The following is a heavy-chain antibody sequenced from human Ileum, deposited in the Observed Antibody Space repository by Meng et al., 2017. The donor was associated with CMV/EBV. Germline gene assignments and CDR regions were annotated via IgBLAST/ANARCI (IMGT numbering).Heavy chain of an antibody. Sequence: DVQVLESGGGLIQPGGSLRLSCAASGFSVSSTFMSWVRQAPGKGLEWVSIIYTGGDTKYADSVKGRFSISRDSAENTVFLQMNSLRVEDTAVYYCAKSNGYTATNWGQGSLVTVSS. CDR3: AKSNGYTATN. CDR1: GFSVSSTF. J-gene: IGHJ4*02. V-gene: IGHV3-53*01. CDR2: IYTGGDT. D-gene: IGHD5-24*01.